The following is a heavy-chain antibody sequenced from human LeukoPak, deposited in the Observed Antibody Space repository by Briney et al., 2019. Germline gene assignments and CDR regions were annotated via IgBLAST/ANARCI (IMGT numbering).Heavy chain of an antibody. CDR2: ISSGSSTI. CDR3: ARDGDYMDV. V-gene: IGHV3-48*01. J-gene: IGHJ6*03. CDR1: GLTFSSYS. Sequence: GGSLRVSCAASGLTFSSYSMNWVRQAPGKGMEWVSYISSGSSTIYYADSVKGRFTISRDNAKNSLYLQMNSLRAEDTAVYYCARDGDYMDVWGKGTTVTVSS.